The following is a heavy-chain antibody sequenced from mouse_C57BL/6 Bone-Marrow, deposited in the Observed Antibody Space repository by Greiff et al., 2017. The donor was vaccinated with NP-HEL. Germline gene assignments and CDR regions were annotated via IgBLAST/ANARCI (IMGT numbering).Heavy chain of an antibody. J-gene: IGHJ4*01. CDR1: GFTFSSYT. CDR2: ISGGGGNT. V-gene: IGHV5-9*01. Sequence: EVQVVESGGGLVKPGGSLKLSCAASGFTFSSYTMSWVRQTPEKRLEWVATISGGGGNTYYPDSVKGRFTISRDNAKNTLYLQMSSLRSEDTALYYCARQVLLRLYAMDYWGQGTSVTVSS. D-gene: IGHD1-2*01. CDR3: ARQVLLRLYAMDY.